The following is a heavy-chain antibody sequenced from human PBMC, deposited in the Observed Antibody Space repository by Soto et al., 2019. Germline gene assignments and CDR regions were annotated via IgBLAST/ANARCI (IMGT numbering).Heavy chain of an antibody. CDR3: GKPRASLEWPPFEH. CDR2: IKSDGSR. D-gene: IGHD3-3*01. J-gene: IGHJ5*02. V-gene: IGHV3-30*18. CDR1: GFRFSSYG. Sequence: QVNLVESGGGVVQRGRSRRLSCAASGFRFSSYGMHWVRQAPGKGLEWVAAIKSDGSRYYTDSVKGRFTDSRDNSKHTLYLQILNVRPEVTAFFYCGKPRASLEWPPFEHWGQGTLVSVSS.